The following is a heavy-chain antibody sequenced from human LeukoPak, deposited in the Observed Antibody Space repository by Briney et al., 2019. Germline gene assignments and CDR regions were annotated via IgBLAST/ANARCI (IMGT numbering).Heavy chain of an antibody. CDR2: IYYSGSS. Sequence: PSETLSLTCSVSGGSISSSSSYWGWIRQPPGRGLEWIGSIYYSGSSFDNPALKSRVTISVDTSKNQFSLKLSSVTAADTAVYYCARHRSGWLQSSFDYWGQGTLVTVSS. V-gene: IGHV4-39*01. D-gene: IGHD5-24*01. CDR1: GGSISSSSSY. J-gene: IGHJ4*02. CDR3: ARHRSGWLQSSFDY.